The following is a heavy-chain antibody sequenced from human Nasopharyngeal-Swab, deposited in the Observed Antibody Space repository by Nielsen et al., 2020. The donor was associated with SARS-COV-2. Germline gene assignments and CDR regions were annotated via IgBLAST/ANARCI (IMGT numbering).Heavy chain of an antibody. CDR2: ISYDGSNK. CDR1: GFTFSSYA. V-gene: IGHV3-30-3*01. D-gene: IGHD1-26*01. CDR3: ATIVGATNEAYFDY. Sequence: GGSLRLSCAASGFTFSSYAMHWVRQAPGKGLEWVAVISYDGSNKYYADSVKGRFTISRDNSKNTLYLQMNSLRAEDTAVYYCATIVGATNEAYFDYWGQGTLVTVSS. J-gene: IGHJ4*02.